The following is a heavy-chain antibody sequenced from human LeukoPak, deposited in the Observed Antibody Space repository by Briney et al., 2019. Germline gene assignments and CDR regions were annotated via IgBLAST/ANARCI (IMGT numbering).Heavy chain of an antibody. CDR1: RGSISDHY. J-gene: IGHJ3*01. Sequence: SETLSLTCTVSRGSISDHYWSWIRQSPGKGLEWIGNIYYSGNTNYNPSLKSRVTISIDTSRIHFSLHLSSVTAADTAVYYCARTRYSGSHNSAFDLWGQGTVVTVSS. CDR2: IYYSGNT. D-gene: IGHD1-26*01. V-gene: IGHV4-59*08. CDR3: ARTRYSGSHNSAFDL.